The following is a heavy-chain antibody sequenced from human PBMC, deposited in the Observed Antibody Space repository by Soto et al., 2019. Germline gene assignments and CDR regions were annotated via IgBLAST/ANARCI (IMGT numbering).Heavy chain of an antibody. CDR1: GGSITSYL. V-gene: IGHV4-59*01. J-gene: IGHJ5*02. CDR3: AREMHSGFSHYFDP. Sequence: VHLLQSGPGLVKPSETPSVTCSVSGGSITSYLWSWLRPFPGKGLEWIAYTSYNGNTNYKPCLQRRVAISIDTAKNQLSLKLPSMTAPDTAVYYCAREMHSGFSHYFDPLGQATPVTVSA. D-gene: IGHD1-26*01. CDR2: TSYNGNT.